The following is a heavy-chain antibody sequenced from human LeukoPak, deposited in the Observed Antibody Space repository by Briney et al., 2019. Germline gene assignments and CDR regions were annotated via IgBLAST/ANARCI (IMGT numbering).Heavy chain of an antibody. D-gene: IGHD2-21*01. J-gene: IGHJ4*02. Sequence: GGSLRLSCAASGFTFSSYAMHWVRQAPGKGLEWVAVISYDGSNKYYADSVKGRFTISRDNSKNTLYLQMNSLRAEDTAVYYCARDFMSYCGGDCYGRSLDYWGQGTLVTVSS. CDR1: GFTFSSYA. CDR3: ARDFMSYCGGDCYGRSLDY. CDR2: ISYDGSNK. V-gene: IGHV3-30-3*01.